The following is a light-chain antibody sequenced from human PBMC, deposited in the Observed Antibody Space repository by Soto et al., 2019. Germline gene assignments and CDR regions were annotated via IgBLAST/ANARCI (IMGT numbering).Light chain of an antibody. CDR1: NSDVGAYDY. CDR2: DVT. CDR3: CSYTSSSTYV. Sequence: QSALTQPRSVSGSPGQSVIISCTGTNSDVGAYDYVSWYQQHPGKAPKLIIYDVTKRPSGVPDRFSASKSGNTASLTISGLQAEDEADYYCCSYTSSSTYVFGTGTKVTVL. J-gene: IGLJ1*01. V-gene: IGLV2-11*01.